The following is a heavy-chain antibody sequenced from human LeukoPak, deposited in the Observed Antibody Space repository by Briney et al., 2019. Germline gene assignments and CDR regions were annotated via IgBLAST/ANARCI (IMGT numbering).Heavy chain of an antibody. V-gene: IGHV3-33*01. CDR3: AREPVYSNDDPYYFDY. CDR2: IWYDGSNK. CDR1: GFTFSSYG. J-gene: IGHJ4*02. Sequence: GGSLRLSCAASGFTFSSYGMHWVRQAPGKGLEWVAVIWYDGSNKYYADSVKGRFTISRDNSKNTLYLQMNSLRAEDTAVYYCAREPVYSNDDPYYFDYWGQGTLVTVSS. D-gene: IGHD5/OR15-5a*01.